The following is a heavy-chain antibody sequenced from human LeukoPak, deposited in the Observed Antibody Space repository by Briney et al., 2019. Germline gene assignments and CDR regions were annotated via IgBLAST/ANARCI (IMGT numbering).Heavy chain of an antibody. J-gene: IGHJ4*02. V-gene: IGHV4-31*03. CDR1: ADSLSSGGHY. D-gene: IGHD3-10*01. CDR2: IHHSGRS. CDR3: ARGGNRFGGFYFDY. Sequence: SETLSLTCTVSADSLSSGGHYWAWIRQFPGKGLESIGFIHHSGRSRHNPSLKDRVAISVDTSRKRFALKLSSVTAADTAMYYCARGGNRFGGFYFDYWGQGIQVIVSS.